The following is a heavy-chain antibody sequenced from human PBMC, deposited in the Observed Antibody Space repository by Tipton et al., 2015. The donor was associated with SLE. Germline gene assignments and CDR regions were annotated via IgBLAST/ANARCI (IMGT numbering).Heavy chain of an antibody. CDR3: ARDGIAAAGRNFDY. CDR1: GFTFSTYS. CDR2: ISGSSRYM. Sequence: GSLRLSCAASGFTFSTYSMNWVRQAPGKGLEWVSSISGSSRYMYYADSVKGRFTISRDNAKNSLYLQMNSLRVEDTAIYYCARDGIAAAGRNFDYWGQGTLVPVSS. J-gene: IGHJ4*02. D-gene: IGHD6-13*01. V-gene: IGHV3-21*03.